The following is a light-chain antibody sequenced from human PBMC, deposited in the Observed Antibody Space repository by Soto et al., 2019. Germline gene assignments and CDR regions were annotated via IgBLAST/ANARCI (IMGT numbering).Light chain of an antibody. CDR3: QVWDSSSDHVV. Sequence: SYELTQPPSVSVAPGKTATITCEGNNIGSKSVHWCQQRPGQAPVLVIYYDSDRPSGIPERFSGSNSGNTATLTISRVEAGDEADYYCQVWDSSSDHVVFGGGTKVTVL. CDR2: YDS. J-gene: IGLJ3*02. CDR1: NIGSKS. V-gene: IGLV3-21*01.